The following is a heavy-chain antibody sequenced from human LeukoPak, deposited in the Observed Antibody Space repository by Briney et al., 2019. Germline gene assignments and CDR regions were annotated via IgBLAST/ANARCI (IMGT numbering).Heavy chain of an antibody. CDR2: IRYDGSNK. CDR3: ARSSGLMVGAIDY. J-gene: IGHJ4*02. D-gene: IGHD1-26*01. CDR1: GFTFSSYG. Sequence: PGGSLRLSCAASGFTFSSYGMHWVRQAPGKGRGWVAFIRYDGSNKYYADSVKGRFTISRDNSKNTLYLQMNSLRAEDTAVYYCARSSGLMVGAIDYWGQGTLVTVSS. V-gene: IGHV3-30*02.